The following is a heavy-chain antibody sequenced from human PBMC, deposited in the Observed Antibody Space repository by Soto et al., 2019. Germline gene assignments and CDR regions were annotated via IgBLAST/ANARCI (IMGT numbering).Heavy chain of an antibody. V-gene: IGHV5-51*01. CDR1: GYSFTSYW. Sequence: GESLKISCKGSGYSFTSYWIGWGRQMPGEGLEWMGIIYPGDSDTKYSTSFQGQVTVSADKSMYTAYLRWSSLKASDTASYYCARCTHYDDSSGYYAFDIWGQGTMVTVSS. CDR2: IYPGDSDT. J-gene: IGHJ3*02. CDR3: ARCTHYDDSSGYYAFDI. D-gene: IGHD3-22*01.